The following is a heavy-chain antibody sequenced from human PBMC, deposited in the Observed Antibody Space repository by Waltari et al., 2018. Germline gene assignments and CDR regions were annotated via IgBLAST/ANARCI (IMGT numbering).Heavy chain of an antibody. V-gene: IGHV3-7*01. CDR1: GGSISSHY. J-gene: IGHJ6*03. CDR2: IKQDGSEK. Sequence: VQLQESGPGLVKPSETLSLTCTVSGGSISSHYWSWIRQAPGKGLEWVANIKQDGSEKYYVDSVKGRFTISRDNAKNSLYLQMNSLRAEDTAVYYCATCPYYYYYYMDVWGKGTTVTVSS. CDR3: ATCPYYYYYYMDV.